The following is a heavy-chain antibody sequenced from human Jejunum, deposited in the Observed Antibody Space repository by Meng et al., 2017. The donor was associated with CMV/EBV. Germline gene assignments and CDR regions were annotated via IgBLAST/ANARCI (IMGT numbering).Heavy chain of an antibody. Sequence: ASGFTFSASSMSWIRQAPGKGLEWVSHISSDGITIYYADSVGGRFTISRDNAKNSLYLQMNSLRAEDTAVYYCAREMYYYDSSGYDYWGQGTLVTVSS. CDR1: GFTFSASS. CDR3: AREMYYYDSSGYDY. V-gene: IGHV3-11*04. J-gene: IGHJ4*02. D-gene: IGHD3-22*01. CDR2: ISSDGITI.